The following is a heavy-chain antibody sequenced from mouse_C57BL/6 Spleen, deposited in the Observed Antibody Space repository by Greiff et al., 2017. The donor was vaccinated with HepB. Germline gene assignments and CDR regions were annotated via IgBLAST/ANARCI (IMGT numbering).Heavy chain of an antibody. CDR1: GYTFTGYW. V-gene: IGHV1-9*01. CDR3: ARGGAYYYGSSYDYAMDY. D-gene: IGHD1-1*01. Sequence: QVQLQQSGAELMKPGASVKLSCKATGYTFTGYWIEWVKQRPGHGLEWIGEILPGSGSTNYNEKFKGKATFTADTSSNTAYMQLSSLTTEDSAIYYCARGGAYYYGSSYDYAMDYWGQGTSVTVSS. CDR2: ILPGSGST. J-gene: IGHJ4*01.